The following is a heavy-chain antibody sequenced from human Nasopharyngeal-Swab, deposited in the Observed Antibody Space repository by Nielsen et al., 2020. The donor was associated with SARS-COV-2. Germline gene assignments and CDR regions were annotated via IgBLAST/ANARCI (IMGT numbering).Heavy chain of an antibody. CDR3: AREADLMGYDDAFDI. V-gene: IGHV3-23*01. Sequence: GRPLRSSFPPPGFTSSTNALTWSRQAPGRGLKWVSTFVAVVGNTWYADSVKGRFRVSRDNAQNSVYLQMDRLRVEDTAVYYCAREADLMGYDDAFDIWGRGTVVTVSS. CDR2: FVAVVGNT. J-gene: IGHJ3*02. CDR1: GFTSSTNA. D-gene: IGHD3-16*01.